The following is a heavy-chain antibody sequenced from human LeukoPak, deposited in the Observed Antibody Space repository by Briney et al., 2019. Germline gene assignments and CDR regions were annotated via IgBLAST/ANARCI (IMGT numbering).Heavy chain of an antibody. CDR2: IKSKIDGGTT. J-gene: IGHJ5*02. CDR3: TTEDYDFWSGYYYFDP. Sequence: PGGSLRLFCAASGFTFSNAWMSWVPQAPGKGLEGVGRIKSKIDGGTTDYAAPVKGRFTISRDDSKNTLYLQMNSLKTEDTALYYCTTEDYDFWSGYYYFDPWGQGTLVTVSS. V-gene: IGHV3-15*01. D-gene: IGHD3-3*01. CDR1: GFTFSNAW.